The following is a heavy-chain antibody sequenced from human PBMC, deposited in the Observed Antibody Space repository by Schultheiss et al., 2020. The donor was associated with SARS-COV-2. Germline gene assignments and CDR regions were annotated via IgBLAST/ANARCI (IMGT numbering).Heavy chain of an antibody. CDR2: IYNIKTT. Sequence: SETLSLTCTVSGASVSADTYYWSWIRQPPGRGLEWIGYIYNIKTTRYNPSLKSRVTISVDTSKNQFSLKLSSVTAADTAVYYCVQSVTTFENAFDIWGQGTMVTVSS. D-gene: IGHD4-17*01. J-gene: IGHJ3*02. V-gene: IGHV4-61*01. CDR3: VQSVTTFENAFDI. CDR1: GASVSADTYY.